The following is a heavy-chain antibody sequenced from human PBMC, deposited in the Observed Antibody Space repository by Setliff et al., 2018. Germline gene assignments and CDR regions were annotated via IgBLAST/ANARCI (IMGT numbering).Heavy chain of an antibody. J-gene: IGHJ4*02. CDR3: ARDNNPGYRGYWGRFDY. V-gene: IGHV4-38-2*02. D-gene: IGHD3-16*02. CDR1: GYSIRSGNY. Sequence: SETLSLTCAVSGYSIRSGNYWGWIRQPPGKGLEWIGEINHSGSTNYNPSLKSRVTISVDTSKSQFSLKLSSVTAADTAVYYCARDNNPGYRGYWGRFDYWGQGTLVTVSS. CDR2: INHSGST.